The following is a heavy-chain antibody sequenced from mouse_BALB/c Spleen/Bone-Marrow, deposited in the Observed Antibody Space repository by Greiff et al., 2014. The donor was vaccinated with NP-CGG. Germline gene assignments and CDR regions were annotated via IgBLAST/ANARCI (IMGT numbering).Heavy chain of an antibody. CDR2: FYPGNGDT. J-gene: IGHJ3*01. D-gene: IGHD1-1*02. Sequence: QVQLKESGAELVKPGASVKMSCKASGYTFTSYSMHWVKQTPGQGLEWIGTFYPGNGDTSYNQKFKGKATLTADTFSSTAYMQLSSLTSEDPAVYYCARGWLITYWGQGTLVTVSA. CDR1: GYTFTSYS. V-gene: IGHV1-12*01. CDR3: ARGWLITY.